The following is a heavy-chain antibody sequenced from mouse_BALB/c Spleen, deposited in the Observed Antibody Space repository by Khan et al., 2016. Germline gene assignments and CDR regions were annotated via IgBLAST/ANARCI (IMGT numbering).Heavy chain of an antibody. D-gene: IGHD2-3*01. Sequence: QVQLQQSGAELARPGASVKLSCKASGYTFTSYWVQWVKQRPGQGLEWIGAIYPGDGDTSYTQKFKGKATLTADKSSSTAYMQLSSLASEDSAVYYCARSYEPPDYWGQGTTLTVSS. CDR1: GYTFTSYW. CDR3: ARSYEPPDY. CDR2: IYPGDGDT. V-gene: IGHV1-87*01. J-gene: IGHJ2*01.